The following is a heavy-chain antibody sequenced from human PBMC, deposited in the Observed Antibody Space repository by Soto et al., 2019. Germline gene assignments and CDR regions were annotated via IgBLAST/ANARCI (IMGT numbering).Heavy chain of an antibody. CDR2: INHSGST. Sequence: QVQLQQWGAGLLKPSETLSLTCAVYGGSFSCYYWSWIRQPPGKGLEWIGEINHSGSTNYNPSLKSRVTISVDTSKNQFSLKLSSVTAADTAVYYCASASPPVGRWGQGTMVTVSS. CDR1: GGSFSCYY. J-gene: IGHJ3*01. D-gene: IGHD2-2*01. V-gene: IGHV4-34*01. CDR3: ASASPPVGR.